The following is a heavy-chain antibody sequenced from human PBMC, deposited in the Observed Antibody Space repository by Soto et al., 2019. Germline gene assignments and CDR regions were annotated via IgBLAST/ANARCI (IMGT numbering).Heavy chain of an antibody. Sequence: ASVKVSCKASGYTFSNHGIGWVRQAPGQGLEWMGWISAYNGNTNYAQKVQGRITLTTDTSTNTAYMELRSLTSDDPAVYFCARDMEIGSSWGDAFDLWGQGTMVTVSS. J-gene: IGHJ3*01. CDR1: GYTFSNHG. V-gene: IGHV1-18*04. CDR2: ISAYNGNT. CDR3: ARDMEIGSSWGDAFDL. D-gene: IGHD6-13*01.